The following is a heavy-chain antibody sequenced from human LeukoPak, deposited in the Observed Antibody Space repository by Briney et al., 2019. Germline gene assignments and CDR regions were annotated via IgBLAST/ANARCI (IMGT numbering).Heavy chain of an antibody. D-gene: IGHD1-26*01. CDR1: GFTFSSYA. J-gene: IGHJ4*02. Sequence: PGGSLRLSCAASGFTFSSYAMHWVRQAPGKGLEWVAVISYDGSNKYYADSVKGRFTISRDNSKNTPYLQMNSLRAEDTAVYYCARGEDLFDYWGQGTLVTVSS. V-gene: IGHV3-30*04. CDR2: ISYDGSNK. CDR3: ARGEDLFDY.